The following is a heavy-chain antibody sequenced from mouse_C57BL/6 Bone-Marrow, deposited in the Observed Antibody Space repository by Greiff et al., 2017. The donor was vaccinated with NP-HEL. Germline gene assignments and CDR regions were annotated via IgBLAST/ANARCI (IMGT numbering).Heavy chain of an antibody. J-gene: IGHJ4*01. D-gene: IGHD2-3*01. Sequence: VQLQQSGTVLARPGASVKMSCKTSGYTFTSYWMHWVKQRPGQGLEWIGAIYPGNSDTSYNQKFKGKAKLTAVTSASTAYMELSSLTNEDSAVYYCTTKDGYHYYYAMDYWGQGTSVTVSS. CDR2: IYPGNSDT. CDR3: TTKDGYHYYYAMDY. CDR1: GYTFTSYW. V-gene: IGHV1-5*01.